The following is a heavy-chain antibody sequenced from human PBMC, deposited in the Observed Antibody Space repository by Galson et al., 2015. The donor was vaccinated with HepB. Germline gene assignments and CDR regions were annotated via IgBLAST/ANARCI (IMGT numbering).Heavy chain of an antibody. D-gene: IGHD1-1*01. J-gene: IGHJ4*02. Sequence: SLRLSCAASGFTFSTYAMHWVRQAPGKGLEWVAVISDDGSKEYYADSVKGRFTISRDNSKNTQYLQINSLRAEDTAVYYCAGHELNTGPLDYWGQGTLVTVSS. CDR1: GFTFSTYA. CDR2: ISDDGSKE. V-gene: IGHV3-30*04. CDR3: AGHELNTGPLDY.